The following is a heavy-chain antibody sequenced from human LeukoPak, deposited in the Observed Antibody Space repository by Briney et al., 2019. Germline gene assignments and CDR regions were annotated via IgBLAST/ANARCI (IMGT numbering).Heavy chain of an antibody. D-gene: IGHD3-22*01. CDR2: ISSSGGST. V-gene: IGHV3-23*01. CDR1: GFTFSSYA. Sequence: GGSLRLSCAASGFTFSSYAMSWVRQAPGKGLEWVSAISSSGGSTYYADSVKGRFTISRDNSKNTLYLQMNSLRAEDTAVYYCAKDPKYYYDSSGYSYYFDYWGQGTLVTVSS. CDR3: AKDPKYYYDSSGYSYYFDY. J-gene: IGHJ4*02.